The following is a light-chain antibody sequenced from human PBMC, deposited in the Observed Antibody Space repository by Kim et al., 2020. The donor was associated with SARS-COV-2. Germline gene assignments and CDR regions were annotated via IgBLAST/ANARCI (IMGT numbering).Light chain of an antibody. CDR1: QRVSDW. Sequence: ASIGDRVTITGRASQRVSDWVAWFQQKAGKAPKLLIYEGSTLESGVPSRFSGSGSGTDFSLTISSLQPDDFATYYCQQYRSFPMTFGQGTKVDIK. CDR2: EGS. V-gene: IGKV1-5*01. J-gene: IGKJ1*01. CDR3: QQYRSFPMT.